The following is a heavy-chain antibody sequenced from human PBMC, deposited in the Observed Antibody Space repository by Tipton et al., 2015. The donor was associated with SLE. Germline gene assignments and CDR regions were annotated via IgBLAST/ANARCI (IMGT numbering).Heavy chain of an antibody. J-gene: IGHJ3*02. V-gene: IGHV4-34*01. Sequence: LRLSCAVYGGSFSGYYWSWIRQPPGKGLEWIGDIYYSGSTNYNPSLKSRVTISVDTSKNQFSLKLRPVNAADTAVYYLARRVVAQGQLAFDIWGQGTKVTVSS. D-gene: IGHD3-22*01. CDR3: ARRVVAQGQLAFDI. CDR2: IYYSGST. CDR1: GGSFSGYY.